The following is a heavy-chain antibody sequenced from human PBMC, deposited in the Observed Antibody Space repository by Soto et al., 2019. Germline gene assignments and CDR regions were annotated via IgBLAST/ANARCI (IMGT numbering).Heavy chain of an antibody. CDR3: VRNLASGGTYYFDY. Sequence: EVQLVESGGGLVEPGGSLRLSCAASGFTFSDHYMDWVRQAPGKALEWIGRVRNKANSYTTEYAASVRGRFTVSRDDSKNSLYLQMNSLKTEDTAMYYCVRNLASGGTYYFDYWGQGTLVTVSS. CDR2: VRNKANSYTT. CDR1: GFTFSDHY. J-gene: IGHJ4*02. D-gene: IGHD2-15*01. V-gene: IGHV3-72*01.